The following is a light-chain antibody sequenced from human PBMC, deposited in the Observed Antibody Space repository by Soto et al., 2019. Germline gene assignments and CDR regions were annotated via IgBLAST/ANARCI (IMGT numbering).Light chain of an antibody. CDR1: QSLVYSDGNTY. CDR2: KVS. Sequence: DVVMTQSPLSLPVTLGQPASISCRSSQSLVYSDGNTYLNWFQQRPGQSPRRLIYKVSNRDSGVPDRFSGSGSCTDFTLKISRVAAEDVGVYSGMQGTHWPQTFGQGTKREIK. J-gene: IGKJ2*01. V-gene: IGKV2-30*01. CDR3: MQGTHWPQT.